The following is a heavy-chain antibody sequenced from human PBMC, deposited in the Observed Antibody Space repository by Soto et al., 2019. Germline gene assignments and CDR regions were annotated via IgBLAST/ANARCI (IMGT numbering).Heavy chain of an antibody. CDR3: ARDASGPFDY. D-gene: IGHD6-19*01. CDR2: IHSDGST. CDR1: GFTVSDS. V-gene: IGHV3-53*01. J-gene: IGHJ4*02. Sequence: PGGSLRLSCSVAGFTVSDSMSWVRQAPGKGLECVSFIHSDGSTHYTDSVRGRFTISRDNSKNTLYLQMDRLRVDATAVYFCARDASGPFDYWGQGTLVTVSS.